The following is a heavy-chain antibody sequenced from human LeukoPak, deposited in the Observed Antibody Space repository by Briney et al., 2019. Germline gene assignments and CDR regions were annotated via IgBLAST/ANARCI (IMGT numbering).Heavy chain of an antibody. V-gene: IGHV1-8*01. J-gene: IGHJ6*03. Sequence: ASVKVSCKASGYTFTNFDINWVRQAPGQGLEWMGWINPNSGNTGYAQKFQGRVTMTMNTSITTAYMELSSLISDDTAVYYCARGPQWRGDSYYIDVWGRGTTVTVSS. CDR2: INPNSGNT. CDR3: ARGPQWRGDSYYIDV. CDR1: GYTFTNFD. D-gene: IGHD6-19*01.